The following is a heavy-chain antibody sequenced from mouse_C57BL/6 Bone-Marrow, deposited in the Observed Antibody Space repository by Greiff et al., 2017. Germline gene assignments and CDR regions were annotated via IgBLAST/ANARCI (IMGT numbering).Heavy chain of an antibody. CDR2: IYPGDGDT. V-gene: IGHV1-82*01. Sequence: QVQLQQSGPELVKPGASVKISCKASGYAFSSSWMHWVKQRPGKGLEWIGRIYPGDGDTNYNGKFKGKATLTADKSSNTAYMQLSSLTSEDSAVYFGARWPTVVATPYWYFDVWGTGTTVTVSA. J-gene: IGHJ1*03. D-gene: IGHD1-1*01. CDR3: ARWPTVVATPYWYFDV. CDR1: GYAFSSSW.